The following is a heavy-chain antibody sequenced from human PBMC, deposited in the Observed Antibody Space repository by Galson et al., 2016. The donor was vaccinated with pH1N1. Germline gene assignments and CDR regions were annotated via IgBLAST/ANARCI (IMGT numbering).Heavy chain of an antibody. CDR1: GFTFSTYW. CDR3: AREIYKSGSF. J-gene: IGHJ4*02. V-gene: IGHV3-7*01. CDR2: IKQDGSDK. Sequence: SLRLSCAASGFTFSTYWMTWVRQAPGKGLEWVANIKQDGSDKYYVDSVKGRFTISRDNAKNSLYLQMNSLRGDDTAMYYCAREIYKSGSFWGQGTLVTVSS. D-gene: IGHD3-10*01.